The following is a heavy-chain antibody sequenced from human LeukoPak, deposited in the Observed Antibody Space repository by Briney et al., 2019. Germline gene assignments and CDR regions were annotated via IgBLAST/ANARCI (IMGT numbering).Heavy chain of an antibody. D-gene: IGHD4-17*01. CDR3: ARDSYGDPTFDY. Sequence: TGGSLRLSCSASGFTFSDYYMSWIRQAPGKGLEWVSYISSSGSTIYYADSVKGRFTISRDNAKNSLYLQMNSLRAEGTAVYYCARDSYGDPTFDYWGQGTLVTVSS. V-gene: IGHV3-11*01. J-gene: IGHJ4*02. CDR1: GFTFSDYY. CDR2: ISSSGSTI.